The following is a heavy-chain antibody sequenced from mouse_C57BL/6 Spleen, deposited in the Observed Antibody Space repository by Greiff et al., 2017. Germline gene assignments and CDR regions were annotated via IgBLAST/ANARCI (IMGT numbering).Heavy chain of an antibody. V-gene: IGHV3-6*01. CDR1: GYSITSGYY. CDR2: ISYDGSN. D-gene: IGHD1-1*01. J-gene: IGHJ4*01. Sequence: ESGPGLVKPSQSLSLTCSVTGYSITSGYYWNWIRQFPGNKLEWMGYISYDGSNNYNPSLKNRISITRDTSKNQFFLKLNSVTTEDTATYYCARIYYYGSSYSLEAMDYWGQGTSVTVSS. CDR3: ARIYYYGSSYSLEAMDY.